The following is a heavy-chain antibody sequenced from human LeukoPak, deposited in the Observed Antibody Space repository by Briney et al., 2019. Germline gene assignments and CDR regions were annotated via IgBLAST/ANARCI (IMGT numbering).Heavy chain of an antibody. CDR1: GFTFSDYY. V-gene: IGHV3-11*06. Sequence: GGSLRLSCAASGFTFSDYYMSWIRQAPGKGLEWVSYISSSSSYTNYADSVKSRFTISRDNAKNSLYLQMNSLRAEDTTVYYCARDRLVATRGQAGAYGMDVWGKGTTVTVSS. J-gene: IGHJ6*04. CDR2: ISSSSSYT. D-gene: IGHD5-12*01. CDR3: ARDRLVATRGQAGAYGMDV.